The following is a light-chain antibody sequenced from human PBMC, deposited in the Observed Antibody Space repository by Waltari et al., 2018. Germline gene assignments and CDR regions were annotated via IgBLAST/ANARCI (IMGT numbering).Light chain of an antibody. Sequence: QSALTQPRSVSGSPGQSVTISCTGTSSDVGGSNYVYLYQHHPGQAPKLIIYDVTKRPSGVPDRFSASKSDNTASLTISGLQAEDEADYYCCSYAGSITFWVFGGGTKLTVL. J-gene: IGLJ3*02. CDR2: DVT. CDR3: CSYAGSITFWV. CDR1: SSDVGGSNY. V-gene: IGLV2-11*01.